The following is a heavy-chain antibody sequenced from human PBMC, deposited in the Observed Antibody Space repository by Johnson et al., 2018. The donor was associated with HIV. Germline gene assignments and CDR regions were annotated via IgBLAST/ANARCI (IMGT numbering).Heavy chain of an antibody. CDR2: IYSGGSI. J-gene: IGHJ3*02. D-gene: IGHD3-22*01. V-gene: IGHV3-NL1*01. Sequence: VQLVESGGGVVQPGRSLRLSCAASGFTFSSYGMHWVRQAPGKGLEWVAVIYSGGSIYSVDSVKGRFTISRDNSKNTLYLQMNSLRAEDTAVYYCARETNYYDSSGGLGLDIWGQGTMVTVSS. CDR1: GFTFSSYG. CDR3: ARETNYYDSSGGLGLDI.